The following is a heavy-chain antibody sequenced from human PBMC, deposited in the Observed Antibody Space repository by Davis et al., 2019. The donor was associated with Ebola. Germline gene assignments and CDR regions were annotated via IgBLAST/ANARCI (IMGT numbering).Heavy chain of an antibody. CDR2: IDPSDSYT. CDR1: GYSFTSYW. J-gene: IGHJ2*01. V-gene: IGHV5-10-1*01. D-gene: IGHD5-18*01. Sequence: GESLKISCKGSGYSFTSYWISWVRQMPGKGLEWMGRIDPSDSYTNYSPSFQGHVTISADKSISTAYLQWSSLKASDTAMYYCARRVEDTAMVTGWYFDLWGRGTLVTVSS. CDR3: ARRVEDTAMVTGWYFDL.